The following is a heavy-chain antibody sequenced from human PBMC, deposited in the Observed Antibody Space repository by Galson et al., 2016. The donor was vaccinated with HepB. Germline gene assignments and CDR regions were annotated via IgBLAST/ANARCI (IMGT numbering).Heavy chain of an antibody. V-gene: IGHV3-30-3*01. CDR1: GFTFSSYS. Sequence: SLRLSCAASGFTFSSYSMHWVRQAPGKGLEWVAIISYDGTNKYYADSVKGRFTIARDNSKNTLSLQTNSLRTEDTAVYYCARDRGYNAFDYRPAYLGQGNLVTV. J-gene: IGHJ4*02. CDR2: ISYDGTNK. D-gene: IGHD5-12*01. CDR3: ARDRGYNAFDYRPAY.